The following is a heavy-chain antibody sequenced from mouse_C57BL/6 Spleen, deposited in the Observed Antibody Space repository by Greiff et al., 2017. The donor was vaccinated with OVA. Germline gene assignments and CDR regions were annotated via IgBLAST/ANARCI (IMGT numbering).Heavy chain of an antibody. V-gene: IGHV3-6*01. CDR2: ISYDGSN. Sequence: VQLQQSGPGLVKPSQSLSLTCSVTGYSITSGYYWNWIRQFPGNKLEWMGYISYDGSNNYNPSLKNRISITRDTSKNQFFLKLNSVTTEDTATYYCAREDYDYDGAFAYWGQGTLVTVSA. J-gene: IGHJ3*01. CDR3: AREDYDYDGAFAY. CDR1: GYSITSGYY. D-gene: IGHD2-4*01.